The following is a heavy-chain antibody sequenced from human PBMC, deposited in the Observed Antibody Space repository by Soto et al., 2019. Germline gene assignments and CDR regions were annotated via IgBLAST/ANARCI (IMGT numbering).Heavy chain of an antibody. D-gene: IGHD3-22*01. CDR1: GFTFSTYS. V-gene: IGHV3-21*01. J-gene: IGHJ6*02. CDR3: ARYDSSGYFWTYYYYGMDV. CDR2: ISSSSSYI. Sequence: EVQLVESGGGLVKPGGSLRLSCAASGFTFSTYSMNWVRQAPGKGLEWVSSISSSSSYIYYADSVKGRFTISRDNATNSLYLPLNSLRAEDTAVYYCARYDSSGYFWTYYYYGMDVWGQGTTVTVSS.